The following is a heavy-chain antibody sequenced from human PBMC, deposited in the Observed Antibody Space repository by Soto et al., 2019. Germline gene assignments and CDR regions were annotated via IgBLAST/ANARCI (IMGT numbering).Heavy chain of an antibody. CDR3: ARGASGFLEWLTGTYYFDY. Sequence: QVQLQESGPGLVKPSGTLSLTCAVSGGSISSSNWWSWVRQPPGKGLEWIGEIYHSGSTNYNSSLKSPVTISVDKSKNRFALKLSSVTAADTAVYYCARGASGFLEWLTGTYYFDYWGQGTLVTVSS. J-gene: IGHJ4*02. V-gene: IGHV4-4*02. CDR2: IYHSGST. D-gene: IGHD3-3*01. CDR1: GGSISSSNW.